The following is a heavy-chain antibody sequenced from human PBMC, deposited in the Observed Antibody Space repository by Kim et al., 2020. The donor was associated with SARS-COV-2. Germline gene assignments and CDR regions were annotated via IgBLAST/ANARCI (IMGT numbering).Heavy chain of an antibody. CDR1: GYTFTSYG. Sequence: ASVKVSCKASGYTFTSYGISWVRQAPGQGLEWMGWISAYNGNTNYAQKLQGRVTMTTDTSTSTAYMELRSLRSDDTAVYYCARVDCSSTSCYIHYYYGMDVWGQGTTVTVSS. D-gene: IGHD2-2*02. CDR2: ISAYNGNT. J-gene: IGHJ6*02. CDR3: ARVDCSSTSCYIHYYYGMDV. V-gene: IGHV1-18*01.